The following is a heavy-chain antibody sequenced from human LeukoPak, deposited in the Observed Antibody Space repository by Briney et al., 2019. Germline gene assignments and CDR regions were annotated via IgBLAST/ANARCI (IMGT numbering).Heavy chain of an antibody. Sequence: SETLSLTCAVYGGSFSGYYWSWIRQPPGKGLEWIGEINHSGSTNYNPSLKSRVTISVDTSKNQFSLKLSSVTAADTAVYYCARRRVLTASFDYWGQGTLVTVSS. CDR3: ARRRVLTASFDY. CDR1: GGSFSGYY. V-gene: IGHV4-34*01. J-gene: IGHJ4*02. CDR2: INHSGST. D-gene: IGHD2-21*02.